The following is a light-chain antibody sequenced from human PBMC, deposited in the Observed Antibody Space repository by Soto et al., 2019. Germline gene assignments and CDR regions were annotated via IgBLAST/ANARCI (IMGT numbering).Light chain of an antibody. CDR3: SSYTTTSTVI. V-gene: IGLV2-14*01. CDR1: SSDIGGHNY. CDR2: EVS. J-gene: IGLJ2*01. Sequence: QSALTQPASVSGSPGQSITVSCTGTSSDIGGHNYVSWYQQHPVKVPKLIIYEVSNRPSGVSNRFSGSKSGNTASLTVSGLPAEDEADYYCSSYTTTSTVIFGGGTKLTV.